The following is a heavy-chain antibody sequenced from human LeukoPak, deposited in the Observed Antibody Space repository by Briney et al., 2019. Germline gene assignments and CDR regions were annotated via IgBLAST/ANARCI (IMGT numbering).Heavy chain of an antibody. V-gene: IGHV1-46*01. CDR2: INPSGGST. D-gene: IGHD6-13*01. CDR3: ASAIAAAGTWLDY. CDR1: GYTFTSYG. Sequence: ASVKVSCKASGYTFTSYGISWVRQAPGQGLEWMGIINPSGGSTSYAQKFQGRVTMTRDTSTSTVYMELSSLRSEDTAVCYCASAIAAAGTWLDYWGQGTLVTVSS. J-gene: IGHJ4*02.